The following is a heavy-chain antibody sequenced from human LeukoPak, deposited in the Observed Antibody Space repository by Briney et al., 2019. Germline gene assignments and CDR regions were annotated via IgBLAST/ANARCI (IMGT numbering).Heavy chain of an antibody. CDR1: GFTFSDYY. D-gene: IGHD1-26*01. CDR3: AKDHRYSGSYYFDY. V-gene: IGHV3-11*01. Sequence: GGSLRLSCAASGFTFSDYYMSWIRQAPGKGLEWVSYISSSGSTIYYADSVKGRFTISRDNSKNTLYLQMNSLRAEDTAVYYCAKDHRYSGSYYFDYWGQGTLVTVSS. CDR2: ISSSGSTI. J-gene: IGHJ4*02.